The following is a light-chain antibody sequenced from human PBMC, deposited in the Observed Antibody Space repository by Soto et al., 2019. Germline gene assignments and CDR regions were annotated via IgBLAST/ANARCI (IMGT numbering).Light chain of an antibody. V-gene: IGLV2-23*01. CDR3: CLYTSFFSF. J-gene: IGLJ2*01. CDR1: TSDFGTKKF. CDR2: EGT. Sequence: QSALTQPASVSGSPGQSITISCIETTSDFGTKKFFSWYQQQPGKAPKLIIYEGTKRPSGVSSRFSGSKSGNTASLTVSGLQSDDEADYFCCLYTSFFSFFGGGIKVTVL.